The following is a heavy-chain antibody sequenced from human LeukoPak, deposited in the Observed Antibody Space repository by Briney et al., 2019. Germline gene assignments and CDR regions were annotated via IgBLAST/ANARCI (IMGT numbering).Heavy chain of an antibody. CDR2: INPSGGST. J-gene: IGHJ3*01. V-gene: IGHV1-46*01. CDR3: ARDRVLYDYDSSGFYQGAFDF. Sequence: ASVKVSCKASGYTFTSYYMHWVRQAPGQGLEWMGVINPSGGSTSYAQKFQGRVTMTRDTSTSTAYMELSSLRSEDTAVYYCARDRVLYDYDSSGFYQGAFDFWGQGTMVTVSS. CDR1: GYTFTSYY. D-gene: IGHD3-22*01.